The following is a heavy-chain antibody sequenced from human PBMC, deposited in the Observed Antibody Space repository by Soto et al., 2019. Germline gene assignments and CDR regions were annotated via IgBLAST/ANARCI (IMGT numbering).Heavy chain of an antibody. CDR1: GYTFTSYA. CDR2: INAGNGNT. Sequence: ASVKVSCEGSGYTFTSYAKHWVRQAPGQKLEWMGWINAGNGNTKYSQKFQGRVTITRDTSASTAYMELSSLRSEDTAVYYCARGWFGELPRLYYYYYGIDVWGQGTTVTVSS. D-gene: IGHD3-10*01. CDR3: ARGWFGELPRLYYYYYGIDV. J-gene: IGHJ6*02. V-gene: IGHV1-3*01.